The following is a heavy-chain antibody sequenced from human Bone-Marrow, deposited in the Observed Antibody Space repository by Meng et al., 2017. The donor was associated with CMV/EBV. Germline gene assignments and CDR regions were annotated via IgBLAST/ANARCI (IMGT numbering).Heavy chain of an antibody. V-gene: IGHV3-21*01. Sequence: GESLKISCAASGFTFSSYSMNWVRQAPGKGLEWVSSISSSSSYIYYADSVKGRFTISRDNAKNSLYLQMNSLRAEDTAVYYCARDPRPRYYYDSSPLWGQGTPVTVSS. CDR3: ARDPRPRYYYDSSPL. CDR2: ISSSSSYI. J-gene: IGHJ4*02. CDR1: GFTFSSYS. D-gene: IGHD3-22*01.